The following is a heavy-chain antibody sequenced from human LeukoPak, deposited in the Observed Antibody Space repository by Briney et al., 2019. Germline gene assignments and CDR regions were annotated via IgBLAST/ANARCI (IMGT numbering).Heavy chain of an antibody. CDR1: GYTLAELS. V-gene: IGHV1-24*01. D-gene: IGHD3-16*01. CDR2: VDPEDGEI. J-gene: IGHJ4*02. Sequence: ASVKVSCKVSGYTLAELSMHWVRQSPGKGLEWMGGVDPEDGEIIYAQNFKGRVTMTEDTSTDTAYMNLSSLRAEDTAVYYCAIDVGELLTYWGQGTLVTVSS. CDR3: AIDVGELLTY.